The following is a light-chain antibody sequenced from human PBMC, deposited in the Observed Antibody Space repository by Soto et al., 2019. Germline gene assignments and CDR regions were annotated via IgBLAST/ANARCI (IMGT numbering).Light chain of an antibody. CDR1: QGIHNF. J-gene: IGKJ1*01. Sequence: EIRVSQSPSTLSASIGDRVTITCRASQGIHNFLAWYQHKPGKAPKLLIFGASTLHSGVPSRFGGSGSGTDFTLTITNLQPEDVATYYCQKYDMDPPATFAQGTKVAIK. CDR3: QKYDMDPPAT. CDR2: GAS. V-gene: IGKV1-27*01.